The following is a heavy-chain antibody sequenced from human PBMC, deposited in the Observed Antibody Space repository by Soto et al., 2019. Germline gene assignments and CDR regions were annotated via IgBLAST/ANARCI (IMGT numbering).Heavy chain of an antibody. D-gene: IGHD4-17*01. CDR2: ITPLFGTA. V-gene: IGHV1-69*01. J-gene: IGHJ4*02. CDR1: GGTFSSYI. Sequence: QVQLVQSGAEVKKSGSSVKVSCKASGGTFSSYIITWVRQAPGQGLEWMGGITPLFGTANYAQKFHGRVTITADESTGAAYMQVSSLRSGDTAVYDCAREAYGDSGKPFDYWGQGSLVTVSS. CDR3: AREAYGDSGKPFDY.